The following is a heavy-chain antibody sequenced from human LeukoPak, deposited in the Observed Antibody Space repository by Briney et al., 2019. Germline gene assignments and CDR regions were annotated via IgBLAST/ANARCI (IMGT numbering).Heavy chain of an antibody. CDR3: AKVYSRQWLVQVNYFDY. D-gene: IGHD6-19*01. Sequence: PGGSLRLSCAASGFTFSSYGMHWVRQAPGKGLEWVAVISYDGSNKYFADSVKGRFTISRDNSKNTLYLQMNSLRAEDTAVYYCAKVYSRQWLVQVNYFDYWGQGTLVTVSS. CDR2: ISYDGSNK. J-gene: IGHJ4*02. CDR1: GFTFSSYG. V-gene: IGHV3-30*18.